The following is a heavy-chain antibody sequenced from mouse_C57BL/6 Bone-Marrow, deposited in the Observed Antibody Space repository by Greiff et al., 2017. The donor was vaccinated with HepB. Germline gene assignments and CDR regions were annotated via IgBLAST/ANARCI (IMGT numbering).Heavy chain of an antibody. Sequence: VQLKESGPELVKPGASVKISCKASGYAFSSSWMNWVKQRPGKGLEWIGRIYPGDGDTNYNGKFKGKATLTADKSSSTAYMQLSSLTSEDSAVYFCARWRGTTVVAYYAMDYWGQGTSVTVSS. CDR2: IYPGDGDT. J-gene: IGHJ4*01. D-gene: IGHD1-1*01. V-gene: IGHV1-82*01. CDR1: GYAFSSSW. CDR3: ARWRGTTVVAYYAMDY.